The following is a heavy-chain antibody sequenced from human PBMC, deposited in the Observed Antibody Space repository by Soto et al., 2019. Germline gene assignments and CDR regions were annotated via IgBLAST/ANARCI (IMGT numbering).Heavy chain of an antibody. CDR3: AKVKRPPPPYSAYEPFDS. Sequence: QVQLVESGGGVVQPGGSLRLSCDTSGFAVSSSVMHWVRQAPGKGLEWVAVFWTYGTTKYYADSVKGRFTISRDYSKNTLYLEMNSLRPEDTALYYCAKVKRPPPPYSAYEPFDSWGQGTLVSVST. CDR1: GFAVSSSV. CDR2: FWTYGTTK. D-gene: IGHD5-12*01. J-gene: IGHJ4*02. V-gene: IGHV3-33*08.